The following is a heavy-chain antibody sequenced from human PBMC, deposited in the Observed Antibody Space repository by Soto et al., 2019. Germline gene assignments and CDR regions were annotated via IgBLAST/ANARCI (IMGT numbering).Heavy chain of an antibody. J-gene: IGHJ6*02. D-gene: IGHD6-25*01. V-gene: IGHV3-21*01. CDR2: ISSSSSYI. Sequence: VQLVESGGGLVKPGGSLRLSCAASGFTFSSYSMNWVRQAPGKGLEWVSSISSSSSYIYYADSVKGRFTISRDNAKNSLYLQMNSLRAEDTAVYYCASQYSSAAGMDVWGQGTTVTVSS. CDR3: ASQYSSAAGMDV. CDR1: GFTFSSYS.